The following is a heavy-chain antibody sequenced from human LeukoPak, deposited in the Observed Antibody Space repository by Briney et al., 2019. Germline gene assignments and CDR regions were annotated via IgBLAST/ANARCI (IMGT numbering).Heavy chain of an antibody. V-gene: IGHV1-18*01. CDR3: ARYDYCSGGSCYSPYYYYGMDV. CDR1: GYTFTSYG. CDR2: ISAYNGNT. J-gene: IGHJ6*02. D-gene: IGHD2-15*01. Sequence: ASVKVSCKASGYTFTSYGISWVRQAPGQGLEWMGWISAYNGNTNYAQKPQGRVTMTTDTSTSTAYMELRSLRSDDTAVYYCARYDYCSGGSCYSPYYYYGMDVWGQGTTVTVSS.